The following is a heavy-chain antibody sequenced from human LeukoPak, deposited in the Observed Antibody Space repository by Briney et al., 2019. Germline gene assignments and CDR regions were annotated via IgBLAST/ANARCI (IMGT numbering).Heavy chain of an antibody. D-gene: IGHD3-22*01. Sequence: SETLSLTCTVSGGSISSYYWSWIRQPPGKGLEWIGNIYYSGSTNYNPSLKSRVTISVDTSKNQFSLKLSSVTAADTAVYYCARGGIDYYDSSGYAIDYWGQGTLVTVSS. CDR2: IYYSGST. CDR3: ARGGIDYYDSSGYAIDY. CDR1: GGSISSYY. V-gene: IGHV4-59*01. J-gene: IGHJ4*02.